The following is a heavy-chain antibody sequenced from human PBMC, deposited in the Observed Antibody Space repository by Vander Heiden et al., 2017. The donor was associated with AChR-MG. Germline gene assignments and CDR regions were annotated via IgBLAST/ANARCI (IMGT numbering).Heavy chain of an antibody. V-gene: IGHV3-73*02. J-gene: IGHJ4*02. Sequence: EVQLVESGGGLVQPGGSLQLSCAASGFNFSGSAMHWVRQASGKGLEWVGHIRTKANNYATAYGASVKGRFTLSRDDSKNTAHLQMDSLKTEDTAVYYCSGRVCSGGSCYSDYWGQGTLVTVSS. D-gene: IGHD2-15*01. CDR2: IRTKANNYAT. CDR3: SGRVCSGGSCYSDY. CDR1: GFNFSGSA.